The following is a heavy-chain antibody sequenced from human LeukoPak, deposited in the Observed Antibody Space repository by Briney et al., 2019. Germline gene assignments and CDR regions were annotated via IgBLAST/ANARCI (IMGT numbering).Heavy chain of an antibody. Sequence: ASVKVSCKASGYTFSDFYIHWVRQAPGQGLEWMGWINPNNGVTNYAQNFQGRVTMTRDTSINTAYMELSSLRSDDTAVYYCARIKWAVVNDWGQGTLVTVSS. CDR2: INPNNGVT. J-gene: IGHJ4*02. CDR1: GYTFSDFY. CDR3: ARIKWAVVND. D-gene: IGHD5-12*01. V-gene: IGHV1-2*02.